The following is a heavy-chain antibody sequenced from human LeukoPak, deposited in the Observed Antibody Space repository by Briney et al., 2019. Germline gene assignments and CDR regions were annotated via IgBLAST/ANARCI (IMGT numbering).Heavy chain of an antibody. J-gene: IGHJ4*02. V-gene: IGHV4-34*01. CDR2: INHSGST. Sequence: ASQTLSLTCAVYGGSFSGYYWSWIRQPPGKGLEWIGEINHSGSTNYNPTLKSRVTISVDTSKNQFSLKLSSVTAADTAVYYCARRGRTQWRYCSSTSCHGFDYWGQGTLVTVSS. CDR1: GGSFSGYY. D-gene: IGHD2-2*01. CDR3: ARRGRTQWRYCSSTSCHGFDY.